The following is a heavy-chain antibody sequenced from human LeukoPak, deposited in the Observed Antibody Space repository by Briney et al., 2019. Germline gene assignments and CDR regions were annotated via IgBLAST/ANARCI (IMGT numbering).Heavy chain of an antibody. D-gene: IGHD1-14*01. V-gene: IGHV3-33*01. CDR3: ARDTGNHPNNWLDP. J-gene: IGHJ5*02. Sequence: GGSLRLSCEASGFSFGSHAMQWVRQAPGKGLEWVALIWYDGSNTYYADSVQGRFTISRDNSKNTLYLQMNSLRAEDTAIYYCARDTGNHPNNWLDPWGQGTLVTVSS. CDR1: GFSFGSHA. CDR2: IWYDGSNT.